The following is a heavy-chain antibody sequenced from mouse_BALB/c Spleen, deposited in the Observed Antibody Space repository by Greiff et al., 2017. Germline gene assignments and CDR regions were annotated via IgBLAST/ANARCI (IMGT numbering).Heavy chain of an antibody. V-gene: IGHV5-4*02. Sequence: EVQLVESGGGLVKPGGSLKLSCAASGFTFSDYYMYWVRQTPEKRLEWVATISDGGSYTYYPDSVKGRFTISRDNAKNNLYLQMSSLKSEDTAMYYCARQLRPEWFYAMDYWGQGTSVTVSS. CDR2: ISDGGSYT. CDR1: GFTFSDYY. D-gene: IGHD1-2*01. CDR3: ARQLRPEWFYAMDY. J-gene: IGHJ4*01.